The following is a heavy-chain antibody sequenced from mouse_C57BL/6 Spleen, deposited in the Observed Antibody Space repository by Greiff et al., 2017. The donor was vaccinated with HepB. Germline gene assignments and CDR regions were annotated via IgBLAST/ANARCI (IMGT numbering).Heavy chain of an antibody. J-gene: IGHJ1*03. V-gene: IGHV1-81*01. Sequence: QVQLKQSGAELARPGASVKLSCKASGYTFTSYGISWVKQRTGQGLEWIGEIYPRSGNTYYNEKFKGKATLTADKSSSTAYMELRSLTSEDSAVYVWAREHVDGQRYFDVWGTGTTVTVSS. CDR1: GYTFTSYG. CDR3: AREHVDGQRYFDV. CDR2: IYPRSGNT. D-gene: IGHD2-3*01.